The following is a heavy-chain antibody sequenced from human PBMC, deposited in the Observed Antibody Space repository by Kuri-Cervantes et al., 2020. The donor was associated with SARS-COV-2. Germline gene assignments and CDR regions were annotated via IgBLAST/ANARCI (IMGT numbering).Heavy chain of an antibody. V-gene: IGHV1-2*06. CDR2: FNPNTGGT. D-gene: IGHD6-19*01. Sequence: AAVTVSCKASGYTFTRYYMHWVRQAPGQGLEWMGRFNPNTGGTNYAQKFQGRVTMTRDTSISTAYMELSRLRSDDTAVYYFARALIAVAGKNDYGMYVWAKGPRSPSP. J-gene: IGHJ6*02. CDR1: GYTFTRYY. CDR3: ARALIAVAGKNDYGMYV.